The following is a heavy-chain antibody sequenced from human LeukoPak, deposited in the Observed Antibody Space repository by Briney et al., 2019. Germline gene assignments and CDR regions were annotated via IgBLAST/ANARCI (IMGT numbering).Heavy chain of an antibody. CDR2: IIPIFGTA. D-gene: IGHD3-22*01. CDR3: ATEMMNDSSGYRRLRYFDY. Sequence: GASVTVSCKASGGTFSSYAISWVRQAPGQGLEWMGGIIPIFGTANYAQKFQGRVTITADESTSTAYMELSSLRSEDTAVYYCATEMMNDSSGYRRLRYFDYWGQGTLVTVSS. CDR1: GGTFSSYA. J-gene: IGHJ4*02. V-gene: IGHV1-69*13.